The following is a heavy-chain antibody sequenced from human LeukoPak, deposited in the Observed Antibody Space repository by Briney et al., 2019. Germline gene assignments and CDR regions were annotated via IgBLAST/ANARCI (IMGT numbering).Heavy chain of an antibody. CDR1: GXISSGNYY. Sequence: GXISSGNYYWSWIRQPAXKXXXXIGHLYTIGSTNYNRSLKSRITISVDKSKNHFSLKLSSVTAADTAVYYCAISSGGNSPFDYWGQGTLVTVSS. CDR2: LYTIGST. V-gene: IGHV4-61*09. J-gene: IGHJ4*02. D-gene: IGHD2-15*01. CDR3: AISSGGNSPFDY.